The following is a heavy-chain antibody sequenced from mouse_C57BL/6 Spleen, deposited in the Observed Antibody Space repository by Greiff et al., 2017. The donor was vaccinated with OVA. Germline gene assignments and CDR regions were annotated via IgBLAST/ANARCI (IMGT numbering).Heavy chain of an antibody. CDR2: INPNNGGT. CDR3: ARSPSSLYYFDY. V-gene: IGHV1-26*01. J-gene: IGHJ2*01. CDR1: GYTFTDYY. Sequence: VQLQQSGPELVKPGASVKISCKASGYTFTDYYMNWVKQSHGKSLEWIGDINPNNGGTSYNQKFKGKATLTVDKSSSTAYMELRSLTSEDSAVYYCARSPSSLYYFDYWGQGTTLTVSS. D-gene: IGHD6-1*01.